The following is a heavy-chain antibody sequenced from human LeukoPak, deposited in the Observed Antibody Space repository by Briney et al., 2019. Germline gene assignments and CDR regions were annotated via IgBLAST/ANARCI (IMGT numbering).Heavy chain of an antibody. V-gene: IGHV3-74*01. CDR1: GFTFSNYW. D-gene: IGHD1-14*01. J-gene: IGHJ4*02. CDR2: INSDGSRT. CDR3: ARQPDY. Sequence: GGSLRLSCAASGFTFSNYWMHWVRQAPGKGLVWVSHINSDGSRTNYADSVKGRFTISRDNAKNTLYLQMNSLRAEDTAVYYCARQPDYWGQGTLVTVSS.